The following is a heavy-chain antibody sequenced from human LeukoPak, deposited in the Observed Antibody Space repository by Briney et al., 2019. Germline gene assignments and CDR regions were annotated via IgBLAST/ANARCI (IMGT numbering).Heavy chain of an antibody. J-gene: IGHJ4*02. Sequence: PSETLSLTCAVYSGSFSGYYWSWIRQPPGNGLEWIGEINHSGSTNYNPSLKSRVTISVDTSKNQFSLKLSSVTAADTAVYYCARGAGYDYVWGSYRSNYFDYWGQGTLVTVSS. CDR2: INHSGST. CDR1: SGSFSGYY. CDR3: ARGAGYDYVWGSYRSNYFDY. D-gene: IGHD3-16*02. V-gene: IGHV4-34*01.